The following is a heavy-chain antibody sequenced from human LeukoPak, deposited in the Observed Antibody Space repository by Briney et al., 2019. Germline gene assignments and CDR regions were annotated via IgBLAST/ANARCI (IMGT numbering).Heavy chain of an antibody. Sequence: GRSLTLSCAASRFTFSDSSMNWVRQAPGTGLEWVSYISSTSTIIYYADSVKGRFTISRDNSKNTLYLQMNSLRAEDTAVYYCAKDGYFGSWDFDYWGQGTLVTVSS. CDR1: RFTFSDSS. J-gene: IGHJ4*02. CDR2: ISSTSTII. CDR3: AKDGYFGSWDFDY. D-gene: IGHD2-2*03. V-gene: IGHV3-48*01.